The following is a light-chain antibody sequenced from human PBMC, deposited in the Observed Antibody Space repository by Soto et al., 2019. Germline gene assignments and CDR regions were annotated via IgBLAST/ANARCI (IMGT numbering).Light chain of an antibody. CDR1: ESISIY. Sequence: DIQMTQSPSSLSASIGDRVTITCRASESISIYLNWYQQKPGKAPKLLIYSTSNLQSGVPSRFSGSGSGTDFTLTIASLQPEDIGTFYCHQSYSTAHTFGQGPKVHI. V-gene: IGKV1-39*01. J-gene: IGKJ2*01. CDR2: STS. CDR3: HQSYSTAHT.